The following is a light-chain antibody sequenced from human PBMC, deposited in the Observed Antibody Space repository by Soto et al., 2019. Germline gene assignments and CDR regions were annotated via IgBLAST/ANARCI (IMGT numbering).Light chain of an antibody. Sequence: EVVMTQTPATLSVSPGERATLSCRASQSVSTNLAWYQQKPGQAPRLLIYGASTRATGIPARFSGSGSGREFTLTISSLQSEDFASYYCQHYNNWPPWTFGQGTKVELK. CDR3: QHYNNWPPWT. CDR2: GAS. CDR1: QSVSTN. V-gene: IGKV3D-15*01. J-gene: IGKJ1*01.